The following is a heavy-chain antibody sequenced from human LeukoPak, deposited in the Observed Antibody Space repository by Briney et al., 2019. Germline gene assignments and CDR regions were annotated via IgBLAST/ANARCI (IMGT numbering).Heavy chain of an antibody. CDR1: GFTFSSYA. J-gene: IGHJ4*02. CDR2: ISGSGGST. Sequence: PGGSLRLSCAASGFTFSSYAMSWVRQAPGKGLEWVSAISGSGGSTYYADSVKGRFTISRDNSKNTLYLQMNSLRAEDTAVYYCARGSGWFRFLDYWGQGTLVTVSS. CDR3: ARGSGWFRFLDY. D-gene: IGHD6-19*01. V-gene: IGHV3-23*01.